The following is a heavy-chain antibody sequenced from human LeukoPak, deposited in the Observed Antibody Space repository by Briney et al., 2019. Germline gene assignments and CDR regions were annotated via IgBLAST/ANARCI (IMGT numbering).Heavy chain of an antibody. V-gene: IGHV3-21*01. J-gene: IGHJ4*02. CDR1: GFTFSSYS. CDR2: ISSSGSYI. Sequence: GGSLRLSCAASGFTFSSYSMNWVRQAPGKGLEWVSSISSSGSYIYYADSVKGRFTISRDNAKNSLYLQMNSLRAEDTAVYYCARGEYGSGSYHIDYWGQGTLVTVSS. CDR3: ARGEYGSGSYHIDY. D-gene: IGHD3-10*01.